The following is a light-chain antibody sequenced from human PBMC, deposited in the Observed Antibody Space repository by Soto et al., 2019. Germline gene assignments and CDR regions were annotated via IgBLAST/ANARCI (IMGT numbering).Light chain of an antibody. J-gene: IGLJ1*01. CDR2: DDN. CDR1: SSNIGGNS. CDR3: GSWDSSLSAYV. Sequence: QSFLTQPPSVCAAPGQKVTIACSGSSSNIGGNSVSWYQQLPGTAPKLLIYDDNKRPSGIPDRFSGSKSGTSATLGITGFQTGDEADYYCGSWDSSLSAYVFGTGTKVTVL. V-gene: IGLV1-51*01.